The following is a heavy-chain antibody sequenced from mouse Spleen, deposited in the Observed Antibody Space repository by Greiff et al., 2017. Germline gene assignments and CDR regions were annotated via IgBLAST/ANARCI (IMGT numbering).Heavy chain of an antibody. CDR1: GYTFTSYW. J-gene: IGHJ2*01. CDR2: IDPSDSYT. V-gene: IGHV1-69*01. D-gene: IGHD2-14*01. CDR3: ARNYRYGGDYFDY. Sequence: VQLQQPGAELVMPGASVKLSCKASGYTFTSYWMHWVKQRPGQGLEWIGEIDPSDSYTNYNQKFKGKATLTVDKSSSTAYMQLSSLTSEDSAVYYCARNYRYGGDYFDYWGQGTTLTVSS.